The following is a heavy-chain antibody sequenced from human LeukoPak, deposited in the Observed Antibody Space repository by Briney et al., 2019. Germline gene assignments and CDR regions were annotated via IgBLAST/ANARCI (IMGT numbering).Heavy chain of an antibody. CDR2: IYYSGST. V-gene: IGHV4-59*01. Sequence: PSETLSLTGTVSGGPISSYYWSWIRQPPGKGLKWIGYIYYSGSTNYNPSLKSRVTISVDTSKNQFSLKLSSVTAADTAVYYCARWTGDYYFDYWGQGTLVTVSS. CDR3: ARWTGDYYFDY. D-gene: IGHD3/OR15-3a*01. J-gene: IGHJ4*02. CDR1: GGPISSYY.